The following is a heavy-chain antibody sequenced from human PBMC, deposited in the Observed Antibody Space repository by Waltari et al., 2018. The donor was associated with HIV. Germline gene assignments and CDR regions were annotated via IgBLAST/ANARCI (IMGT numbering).Heavy chain of an antibody. D-gene: IGHD5-12*01. CDR2: ISGSGSHT. Sequence: EVQLVQSGGGLVQPGGSLRLSCEASGFTFRSHAMSWVRQAPGKGLEWVSTISGSGSHTYNADSAKGRFTISRDNAENKLFLQMSRLRVEDSALYYCAKDFDTSGLPYVVIDSWGQGTLVTVSS. V-gene: IGHV3-23*04. CDR3: AKDFDTSGLPYVVIDS. J-gene: IGHJ4*02. CDR1: GFTFRSHA.